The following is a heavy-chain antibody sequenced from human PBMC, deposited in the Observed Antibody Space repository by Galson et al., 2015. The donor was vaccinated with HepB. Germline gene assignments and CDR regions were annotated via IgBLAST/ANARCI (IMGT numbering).Heavy chain of an antibody. CDR2: ISSSSSYI. J-gene: IGHJ6*03. Sequence: SLRLSCAASGFTFSSYSMNWVRQAPGKGLEWVSSISSSSSYIYYADSVKGRFTISRDNAKNSLYLQMNSLRAEDTAVYYCARDTIVVVPAAMPPNYYYMDVWGKGTTVTVSS. D-gene: IGHD2-2*01. CDR3: ARDTIVVVPAAMPPNYYYMDV. CDR1: GFTFSSYS. V-gene: IGHV3-21*01.